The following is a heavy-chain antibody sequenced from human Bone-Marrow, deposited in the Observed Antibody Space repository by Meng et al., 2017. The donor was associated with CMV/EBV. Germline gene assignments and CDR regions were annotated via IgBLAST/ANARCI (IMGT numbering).Heavy chain of an antibody. CDR1: GFTFSGYW. J-gene: IGHJ3*02. CDR3: AREHGGWNDAFDI. V-gene: IGHV3-48*04. D-gene: IGHD6-19*01. Sequence: GGSLRLSCAASGFTFSGYWMHWVRQAPGKGLEWVSYISSSSSTIYYADSVKGRFTISRDNAKNSLYLQMNSLRAEDTALYYCAREHGGWNDAFDIWGQGTMVTVSS. CDR2: ISSSSSTI.